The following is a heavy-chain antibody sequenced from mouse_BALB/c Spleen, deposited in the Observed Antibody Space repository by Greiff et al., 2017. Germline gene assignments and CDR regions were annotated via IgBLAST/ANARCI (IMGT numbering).Heavy chain of an antibody. V-gene: IGHV3-2*02. CDR2: ISYSGST. J-gene: IGHJ3*01. CDR3: ARDYDLAY. CDR1: GYSITSDYA. D-gene: IGHD2-4*01. Sequence: EVKLQESGPGLVKPSQSLSLTCTVTGYSITSDYAWNWIRQFPGNKLEWMGYISYSGSTSYNPSLKSRISITRDTSKNQFFLQLNSVTTEDTATYYCARDYDLAYWGQGTLVTVSA.